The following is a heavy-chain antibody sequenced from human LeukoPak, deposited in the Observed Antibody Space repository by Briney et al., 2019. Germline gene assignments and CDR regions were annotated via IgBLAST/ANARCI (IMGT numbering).Heavy chain of an antibody. Sequence: GGSLRLSCAASGFTFSNYDMHWVRQAPGKGLEWVAIISFDGSSKCYADSVKGRFTISRDNSKNTLYLQMNSLRAEDTAVYYCAKGPDSSGLYFLDYWGQGTLVTVSS. CDR2: ISFDGSSK. V-gene: IGHV3-30*18. D-gene: IGHD3-22*01. J-gene: IGHJ4*02. CDR1: GFTFSNYD. CDR3: AKGPDSSGLYFLDY.